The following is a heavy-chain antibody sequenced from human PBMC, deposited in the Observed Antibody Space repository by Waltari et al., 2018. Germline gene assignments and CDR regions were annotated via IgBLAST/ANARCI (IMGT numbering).Heavy chain of an antibody. J-gene: IGHJ1*01. CDR1: GASTRSGSY. Sequence: QVQLQESGPGLVKPSETLSLTRVVSGASTRSGSYWAWIRQVPGKGLEWIGSFYHSGNTYYNPSLERRITISLETSKNQFSLKLSSVTAADTAVYFCARQGSGGWYGDQNFQYWGQGTLVNVSS. V-gene: IGHV4-38-2*01. D-gene: IGHD6-19*01. CDR2: FYHSGNT. CDR3: ARQGSGGWYGDQNFQY.